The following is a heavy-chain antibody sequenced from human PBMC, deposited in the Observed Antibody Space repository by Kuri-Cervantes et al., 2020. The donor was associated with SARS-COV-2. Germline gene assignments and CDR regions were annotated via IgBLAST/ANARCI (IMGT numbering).Heavy chain of an antibody. D-gene: IGHD1-26*01. CDR2: IKQDGSEK. V-gene: IGHV3-7*01. Sequence: GESLKISCAASGFTFSSYEMNWVRQAPGKGLEWVANIKQDGSEKYYVDSVKGRFTISRDNAKNLLYLQMNSLRAEDTAVYYCARAEWGLIDYWGQGTLVTVSS. CDR1: GFTFSSYE. J-gene: IGHJ4*02. CDR3: ARAEWGLIDY.